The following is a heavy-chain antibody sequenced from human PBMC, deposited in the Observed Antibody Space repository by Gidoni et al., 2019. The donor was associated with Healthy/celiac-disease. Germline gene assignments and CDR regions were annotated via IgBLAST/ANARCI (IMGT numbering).Heavy chain of an antibody. D-gene: IGHD6-13*01. J-gene: IGHJ4*02. V-gene: IGHV3-30-3*01. Sequence: QVQLVESGGGVVQPGRSLRLSCAASGFNFRSYAMHWVRQAPGKGLEWVTIISYDGSNKYYADSVKGRFTISRDNSKNTLYLQMNSLRAEDTAVYYCARGPHLGSGYSSNNLPPDYWGQGTLVTVSS. CDR3: ARGPHLGSGYSSNNLPPDY. CDR1: GFNFRSYA. CDR2: ISYDGSNK.